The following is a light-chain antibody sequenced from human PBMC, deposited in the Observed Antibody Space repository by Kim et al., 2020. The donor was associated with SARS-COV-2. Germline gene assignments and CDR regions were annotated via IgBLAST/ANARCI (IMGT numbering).Light chain of an antibody. CDR3: CSYISSNSWV. J-gene: IGLJ3*02. Sequence: GQSITISCTGTSSDTGGFNYVSWYQQHPGKAPKLMIYDVSNRPSGVSNRFSGSKSGNTASLTISGLQAEDEADYYCCSYISSNSWVFGGGTKLTVL. CDR1: SSDTGGFNY. CDR2: DVS. V-gene: IGLV2-14*03.